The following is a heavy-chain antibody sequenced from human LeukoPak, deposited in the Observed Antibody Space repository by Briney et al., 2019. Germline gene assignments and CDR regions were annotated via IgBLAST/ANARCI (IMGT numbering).Heavy chain of an antibody. CDR3: ASLFLCYGCSTSSDSFNI. Sequence: PGGSLRLSCAASGFTFSSYTMNWVRQAPGKGLEWVSSISSSSSYIYYADSVKGRFTISRDNARKSLFLQMHSLRAGDTAVYYCASLFLCYGCSTSSDSFNIWGQGTMLTVSS. D-gene: IGHD6-6*01. V-gene: IGHV3-21*01. CDR1: GFTFSSYT. CDR2: ISSSSSYI. J-gene: IGHJ3*02.